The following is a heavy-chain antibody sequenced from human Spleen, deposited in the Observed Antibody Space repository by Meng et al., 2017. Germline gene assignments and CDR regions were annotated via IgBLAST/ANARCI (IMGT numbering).Heavy chain of an antibody. CDR1: GYTFTSYA. J-gene: IGHJ4*02. CDR3: AKIPLSGYSGYDYIDFDY. Sequence: ASVKVSCKASGYTFTSYAMHWVRQAPGQRLEWMGWINAGNGNTKYSQKFQGRVTITRDTSASTAYMELSSLRSEDTAVYYCAKIPLSGYSGYDYIDFDYWGQGTLVTVSS. D-gene: IGHD5-12*01. V-gene: IGHV1-3*01. CDR2: INAGNGNT.